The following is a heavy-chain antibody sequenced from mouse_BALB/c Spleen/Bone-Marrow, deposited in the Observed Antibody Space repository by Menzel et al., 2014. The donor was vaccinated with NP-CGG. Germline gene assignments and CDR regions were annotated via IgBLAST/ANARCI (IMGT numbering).Heavy chain of an antibody. CDR2: IYPYNGGT. V-gene: IGHV1S29*02. Sequence: VQLQQSGPELVKPGASVKISCKASGYTFTDYNMQWVKQSHGKSLEWIGYIYPYNGGTGYNQKFKSKATLTVDNSSSKAYMELRSLTSEDSAVYYCARESSAGYYFDYWGQGTTLTVSS. J-gene: IGHJ2*01. CDR3: ARESSAGYYFDY. CDR1: GYTFTDYN. D-gene: IGHD3-2*02.